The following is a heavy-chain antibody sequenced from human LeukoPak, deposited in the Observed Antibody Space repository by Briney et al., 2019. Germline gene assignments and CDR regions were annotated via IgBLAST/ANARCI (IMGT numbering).Heavy chain of an antibody. CDR3: ASFKYYYDSSGYLYDAFDI. D-gene: IGHD3-22*01. Sequence: GGSLRLSCAASGFIFSNYGMHWVRQAPGKGLEWVTFIPYDESNKYYADSVKGRFTISRDNSKNTLYLQMNSLRAEDTAVYYCASFKYYYDSSGYLYDAFDIWGQGTMVTVSS. CDR1: GFIFSNYG. V-gene: IGHV3-30*02. J-gene: IGHJ3*02. CDR2: IPYDESNK.